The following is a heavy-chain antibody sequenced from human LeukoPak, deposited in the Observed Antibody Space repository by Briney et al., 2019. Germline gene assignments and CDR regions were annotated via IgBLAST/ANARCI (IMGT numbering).Heavy chain of an antibody. CDR1: GFTFSSYA. V-gene: IGHV3-23*01. CDR2: ISGSGGST. D-gene: IGHD4-17*01. CDR3: AKGPTAHDAFDI. J-gene: IGHJ3*02. Sequence: GGSLRLSCAASGFTFSSYAMSWARQAPGKGLEWVPAISGSGGSTYYADSVKGRFTISRDNSKNTLYLQMNSLRAEDTAVYYCAKGPTAHDAFDIWGQGTMVTVSS.